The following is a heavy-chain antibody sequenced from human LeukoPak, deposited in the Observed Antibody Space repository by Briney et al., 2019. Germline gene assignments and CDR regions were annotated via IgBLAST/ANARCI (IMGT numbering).Heavy chain of an antibody. V-gene: IGHV4-59*08. Sequence: PSETLSLTCTVSGGSISSYYWSWIRQPPGKGLEWIGYIYYSGSTNYNPSLKSRVTISVDTSKNQFSLKLSSVTAADTAVYYCARWLREAYYDSSGYSPFDYWGQGTLVTVSS. CDR3: ARWLREAYYDSSGYSPFDY. D-gene: IGHD3-22*01. J-gene: IGHJ4*02. CDR2: IYYSGST. CDR1: GGSISSYY.